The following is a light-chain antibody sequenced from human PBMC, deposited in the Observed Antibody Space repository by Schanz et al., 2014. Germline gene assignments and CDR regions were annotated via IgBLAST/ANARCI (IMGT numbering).Light chain of an antibody. CDR1: SSNIGSNP. V-gene: IGLV1-44*01. J-gene: IGLJ1*01. CDR2: TSD. Sequence: QSVLTQPPSASGTPGQRVTISCSGSSSNIGSNPVNWYQQLPRAAPTLLIYTSDQRPSGVPDRFSGSKSGTSGSLAITGLQAEDEADYYCQSYDSSLSGPNYVFGTGTKLTVL. CDR3: QSYDSSLSGPNYV.